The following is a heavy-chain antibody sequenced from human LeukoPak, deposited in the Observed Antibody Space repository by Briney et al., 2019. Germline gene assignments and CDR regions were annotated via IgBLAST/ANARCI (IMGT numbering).Heavy chain of an antibody. J-gene: IGHJ3*02. D-gene: IGHD4-17*01. CDR3: ARGPPNYGDYEGSAFDI. Sequence: SVKVSCKASGYTFTSYYMHWVRQAPGQGLEWMGRMIPILGIANYAQKFQGRVTITADKSTSTAYMELSSLRSEDTAVYYCARGPPNYGDYEGSAFDIWGQGTMVTVSS. V-gene: IGHV1-69*04. CDR1: GYTFTSYY. CDR2: MIPILGIA.